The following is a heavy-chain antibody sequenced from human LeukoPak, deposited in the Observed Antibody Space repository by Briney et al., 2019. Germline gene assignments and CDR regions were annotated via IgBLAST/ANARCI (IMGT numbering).Heavy chain of an antibody. CDR2: ISRSSNYI. J-gene: IGHJ4*02. CDR1: GFTFSSYS. V-gene: IGHV3-21*01. D-gene: IGHD6-6*01. Sequence: SGGSLRLSCAASGFTFSSYSMNWVRQAPGKGLEWVSSISRSSNYIYYADSVKGRFTISRDNAKNSLYLQTNSLRAEDTAVYYCARVGIAARSGTLDYWGQGTLVTVSS. CDR3: ARVGIAARSGTLDY.